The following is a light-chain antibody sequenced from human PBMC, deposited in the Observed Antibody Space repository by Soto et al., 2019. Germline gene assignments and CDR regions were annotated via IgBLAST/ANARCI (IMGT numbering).Light chain of an antibody. Sequence: DIQMTQSPSSLSASVGDRVTITCRASQSISSYLNWYQQKPGKAPKLLISAASSLRSGVPSRFSGSGSGTDFTLTISSLLPEDFATYYCQQSYSTLYTFGQGTKLEIK. CDR2: AAS. CDR3: QQSYSTLYT. V-gene: IGKV1-39*01. J-gene: IGKJ2*01. CDR1: QSISSY.